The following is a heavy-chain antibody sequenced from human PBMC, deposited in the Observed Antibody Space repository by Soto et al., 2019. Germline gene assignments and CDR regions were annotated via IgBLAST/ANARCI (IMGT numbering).Heavy chain of an antibody. Sequence: GGSLRLSCAASGFTFSSYSMNWVRQAPGKGLEWVSYISSSSSTIYYADSVKGRFTISRDNARNSLYLQMNSLRDEDTAVYYCARPDAYCGGDCYRALDYWGQGTLVTVSS. V-gene: IGHV3-48*02. CDR1: GFTFSSYS. CDR3: ARPDAYCGGDCYRALDY. D-gene: IGHD2-21*02. J-gene: IGHJ4*02. CDR2: ISSSSSTI.